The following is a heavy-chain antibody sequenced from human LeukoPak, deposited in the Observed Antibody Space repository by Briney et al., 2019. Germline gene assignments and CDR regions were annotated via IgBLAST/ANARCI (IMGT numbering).Heavy chain of an antibody. CDR1: GFTFSSYS. J-gene: IGHJ6*02. Sequence: KPGGSLRLSCAASGFTFSSYSMNWVRQAPGKGLEWVSSISSSSDYIYYADSVKGRFTISRDNARNSLYLQMNSLRAEDTAVYYCARSRSVSNYKGMDVWGQGTTVTVSS. CDR3: ARSRSVSNYKGMDV. V-gene: IGHV3-21*01. D-gene: IGHD5/OR15-5a*01. CDR2: ISSSSDYI.